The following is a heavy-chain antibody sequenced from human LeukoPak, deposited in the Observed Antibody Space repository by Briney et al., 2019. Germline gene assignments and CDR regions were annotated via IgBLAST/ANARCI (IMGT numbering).Heavy chain of an antibody. CDR2: MNPNSGNT. CDR3: ARGGYYYGSGRPGSDY. V-gene: IGHV1-8*02. D-gene: IGHD3-10*01. J-gene: IGHJ4*02. CDR1: GYIFTSYD. Sequence: ASVKVSCKASGYIFTSYDINWVRQATGQGLEWMGWMNPNSGNTGYAQKLQGRVTMTTDTSTSTAYMELRSLRSDDTAVYYCARGGYYYGSGRPGSDYWGQGTLVTVSS.